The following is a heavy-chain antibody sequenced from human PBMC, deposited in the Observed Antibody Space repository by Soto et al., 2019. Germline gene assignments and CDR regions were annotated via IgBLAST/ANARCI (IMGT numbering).Heavy chain of an antibody. CDR1: GFTVSNNY. Sequence: EVQLVESGGGLIQPGGSLRLSCAVSGFTVSNNYMSWVRQAPGKGLEGVSVIYSGGYTAYGDSVKGRFTISRDNSKNPPFLKINSRGALTTAVDYWAAQRGGGGYWGQGTLVTVSS. V-gene: IGHV3-53*01. CDR2: IYSGGYT. J-gene: IGHJ4*02. CDR3: AAQRGGGGY. D-gene: IGHD6-25*01.